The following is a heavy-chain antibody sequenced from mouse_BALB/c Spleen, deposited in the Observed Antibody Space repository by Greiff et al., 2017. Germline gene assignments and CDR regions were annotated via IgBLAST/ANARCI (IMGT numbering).Heavy chain of an antibody. CDR3: ARERFYYGYEGFDY. J-gene: IGHJ2*01. Sequence: EVQLQESGPGLVKPSQSLSLTCSVTGYSITSGYYWNWIRQFPGNKLEWMGYISYDGSNNYNPSLKNRISITRDTSKNQFFLKLNSVTTEDTATYYCARERFYYGYEGFDYWGQGTTLTVSS. CDR2: ISYDGSN. CDR1: GYSITSGYY. V-gene: IGHV3-6*02. D-gene: IGHD1-2*01.